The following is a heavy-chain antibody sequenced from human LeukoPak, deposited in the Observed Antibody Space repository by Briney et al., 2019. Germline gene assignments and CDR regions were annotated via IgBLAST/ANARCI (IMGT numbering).Heavy chain of an antibody. V-gene: IGHV3-48*01. J-gene: IGHJ4*02. CDR2: ISGSSTI. CDR1: GFTFNSYS. D-gene: IGHD6-13*01. Sequence: GGSLRLSCAASGFTFNSYSMNWVRQAPGKGLEWVSYISGSSTIYYADSVKGRFTISRDNAKNSLYLQMNSLRVEDTAVYYCARDIYSRLDYWGQGTLVTVSS. CDR3: ARDIYSRLDY.